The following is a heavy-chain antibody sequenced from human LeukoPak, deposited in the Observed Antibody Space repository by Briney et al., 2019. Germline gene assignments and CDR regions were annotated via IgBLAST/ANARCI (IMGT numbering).Heavy chain of an antibody. V-gene: IGHV4-34*01. J-gene: IGHJ4*02. CDR2: INHSGST. Sequence: SETLSLTCAVYGGSFSGYYWSWNRQPPGKGLEWIGEINHSGSTNYNPSLKSRVTISVDTSKNQFSLKLSSVTAADTAVYYCARGLMAGSGGYWGQGTLVTVSS. D-gene: IGHD3-10*01. CDR3: ARGLMAGSGGY. CDR1: GGSFSGYY.